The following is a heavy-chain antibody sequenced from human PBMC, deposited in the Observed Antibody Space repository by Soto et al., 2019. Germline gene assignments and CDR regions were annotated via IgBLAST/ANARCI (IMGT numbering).Heavy chain of an antibody. Sequence: GESLKISCKGSGYTFTAHWIAWVRQMPGKRLEWMGLIYPDDSDTRYSPSFQGQVTISADKSSNTAYLQWSSLKASDTAIYYCARLAGDYICRGFDYWGQGTTVTVSS. CDR2: IYPDDSDT. J-gene: IGHJ4*02. CDR1: GYTFTAHW. V-gene: IGHV5-51*01. D-gene: IGHD4-17*01. CDR3: ARLAGDYICRGFDY.